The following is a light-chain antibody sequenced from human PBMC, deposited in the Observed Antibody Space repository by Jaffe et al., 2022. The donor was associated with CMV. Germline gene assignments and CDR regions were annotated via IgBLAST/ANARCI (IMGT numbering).Light chain of an antibody. CDR1: SSDVGSYNR. CDR3: SSYTSSTDWV. CDR2: EVY. J-gene: IGLJ3*02. V-gene: IGLV2-18*02. Sequence: QSALTQPPSVSGSPGQSVTISCTGTSSDVGSYNRVSWYQQPPGTAPKLMIYEVYNRPSGVPDRFSGSKSGNTASLTISGLQPEDETDYYCSSYTSSTDWVFGGGTKLTVL.